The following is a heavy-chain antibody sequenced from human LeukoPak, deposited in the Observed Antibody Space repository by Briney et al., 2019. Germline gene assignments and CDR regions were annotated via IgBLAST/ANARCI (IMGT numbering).Heavy chain of an antibody. J-gene: IGHJ5*02. CDR2: IHYSGST. Sequence: PSETLSLTCTVSGGSVSGYYWSWIRQPPGKGLQWIGYIHYSGSTNYNPSLKSRLTISVDTSKNQFSLKLTSVTAADTAVYYCARKGGGQLVNTRRWFDPWGQGTLVTVSS. CDR3: ARKGGGQLVNTRRWFDP. V-gene: IGHV4-59*02. D-gene: IGHD6-13*01. CDR1: GGSVSGYY.